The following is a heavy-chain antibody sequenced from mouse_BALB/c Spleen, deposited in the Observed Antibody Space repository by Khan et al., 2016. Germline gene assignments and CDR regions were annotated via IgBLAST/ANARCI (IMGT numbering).Heavy chain of an antibody. CDR3: ARGVGPDY. Sequence: QVQLQQSGAELVRPGSSVKISCKASGYAFSSYWMNWVKQRPGQGLEWIGQIYPGDGDTNYNGKFKGKATLTADKSSNTANMQLSSLTSEDSAVYFCARGVGPDYWGQGTTLTVSS. V-gene: IGHV1-80*01. CDR2: IYPGDGDT. D-gene: IGHD4-1*01. CDR1: GYAFSSYW. J-gene: IGHJ2*01.